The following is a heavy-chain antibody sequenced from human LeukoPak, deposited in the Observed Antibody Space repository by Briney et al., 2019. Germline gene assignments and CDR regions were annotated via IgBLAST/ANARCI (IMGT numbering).Heavy chain of an antibody. CDR2: INQDGGTT. J-gene: IGHJ6*03. Sequence: GESLRLSCAASGFTFSSLWMSWVHQAPGRGPEWVANINQDGGTTYYVASVKGRLTISRDNAKNSLSLQMSSLRAEDTAVYYCTKDRQGPNQYHMDVWGKGTTVTVSS. CDR1: GFTFSSLW. CDR3: TKDRQGPNQYHMDV. V-gene: IGHV3-7*01.